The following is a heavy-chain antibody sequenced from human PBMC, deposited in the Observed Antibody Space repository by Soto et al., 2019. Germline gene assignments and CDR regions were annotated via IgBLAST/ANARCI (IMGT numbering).Heavy chain of an antibody. CDR1: GYNFIDHY. J-gene: IGHJ4*02. Sequence: QVQVVQAGAEVKKPGASVQVSCKTSGYNFIDHYLHWVRQAPGGGLQWMGWGNPASGLAYLPQNFQGRVAMTADTSITTAYLALSSLTSDDTAVYYCARGLDYATFDYWGQGSLVTVSS. V-gene: IGHV1-2*02. CDR2: GNPASGLA. CDR3: ARGLDYATFDY. D-gene: IGHD3-16*01.